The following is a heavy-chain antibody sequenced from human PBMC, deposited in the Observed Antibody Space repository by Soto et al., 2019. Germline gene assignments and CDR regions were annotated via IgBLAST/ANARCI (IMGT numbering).Heavy chain of an antibody. D-gene: IGHD3-22*01. CDR3: ARGLRSGSYSNYYYDSSGSRWFDP. CDR2: INHSGST. Sequence: KPXETLTLTCAVYGGSFSGYYWSGMRQPPGKGLEWIGEINHSGSTNYNPSLKSRVTISVDTSKNQFSLKLSSVTAADTAVYYCARGLRSGSYSNYYYDSSGSRWFDPWGQGTLVTVSS. J-gene: IGHJ5*02. CDR1: GGSFSGYY. V-gene: IGHV4-34*01.